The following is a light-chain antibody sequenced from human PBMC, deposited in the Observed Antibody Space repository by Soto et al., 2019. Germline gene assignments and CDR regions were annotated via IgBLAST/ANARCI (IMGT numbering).Light chain of an antibody. J-gene: IGKJ4*01. V-gene: IGKV3-11*01. CDR1: QSVGTF. CDR3: HQRRQWPLT. CDR2: DVS. Sequence: EIVLTQSPATLSLSPGERATLSCRASQSVGTFFAWYQQKPGQAPRLLISDVSNRATGIPARFSGSGSGTDFTLTISSLESEDFAVYYCHQRRQWPLTFGGGTKVDIK.